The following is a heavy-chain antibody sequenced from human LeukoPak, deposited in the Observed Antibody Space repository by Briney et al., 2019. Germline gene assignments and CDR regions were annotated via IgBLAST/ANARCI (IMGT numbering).Heavy chain of an antibody. V-gene: IGHV4-31*03. J-gene: IGHJ5*02. CDR3: ARLFSSGSAFSWFDP. CDR2: IYYSGST. Sequence: SETLSLTGTVSGGSISSGSYDWSWSRQHPGKGLGWIGYIYYSGSTYYNPSLKSRVTIYVDTSKNQFSLKLSSVTAADTAVYYCARLFSSGSAFSWFDPWGQGTLVTVSS. CDR1: GGSISSGSYD. D-gene: IGHD2-15*01.